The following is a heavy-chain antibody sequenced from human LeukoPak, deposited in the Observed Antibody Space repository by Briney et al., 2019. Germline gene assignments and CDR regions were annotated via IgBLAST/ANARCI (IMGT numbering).Heavy chain of an antibody. CDR1: GGTFNENS. Sequence: ASVKVSCKASGGTFNENSIAWVRQAPGQGLEWMGRIIPIVGLTNYAQRFQGRITITADYSTTTAYMALSSLRSEDTAVYYCSRVQAVGVPVAVDAYYSYGMDVWGQGTTVSVSS. J-gene: IGHJ6*02. CDR3: SRVQAVGVPVAVDAYYSYGMDV. V-gene: IGHV1-69*04. D-gene: IGHD2-2*01. CDR2: IIPIVGLT.